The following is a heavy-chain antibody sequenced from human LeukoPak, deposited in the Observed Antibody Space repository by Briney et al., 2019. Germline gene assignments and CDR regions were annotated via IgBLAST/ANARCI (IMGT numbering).Heavy chain of an antibody. CDR2: INPNSGGT. D-gene: IGHD3-9*01. Sequence: ASVKVSCKASGYTFTGYYMHWVRQAPGQGLEWMGWINPNSGGTNYAQKFQGRVTMTRDTSISTAYMELSRLRSDDTAVYYCARVGDILTGSNWFDPWGQGTLVTVS. J-gene: IGHJ5*02. CDR1: GYTFTGYY. CDR3: ARVGDILTGSNWFDP. V-gene: IGHV1-2*02.